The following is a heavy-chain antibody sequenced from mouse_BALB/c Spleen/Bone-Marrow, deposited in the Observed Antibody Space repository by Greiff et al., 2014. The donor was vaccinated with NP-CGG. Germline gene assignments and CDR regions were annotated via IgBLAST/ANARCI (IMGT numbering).Heavy chain of an antibody. Sequence: VQVVESGAELVRPGSSVKISCKASGYAFSIYWMNWVKQRPGQGLEWIGQIYPGDDGTDYNGKFKGKATLTADRSSSTAYMQLNSLTSEDSAVYFCARGGISIDYWGQGTTLTVSS. CDR1: GYAFSIYW. J-gene: IGHJ2*01. CDR2: IYPGDDGT. CDR3: ARGGISIDY. V-gene: IGHV1-80*01.